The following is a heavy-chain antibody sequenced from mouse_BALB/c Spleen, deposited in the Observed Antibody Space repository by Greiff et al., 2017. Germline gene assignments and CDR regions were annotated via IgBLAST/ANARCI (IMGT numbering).Heavy chain of an antibody. V-gene: IGHV5-6*02. D-gene: IGHD1-1*01. Sequence: EVKLMESGGDLVKPGGSLKLSCAASGFTFSSYGMSWVRQTPDKRLEWVATISSGGSYTYYPDSVKGRFTISRDNAKNTLYLQMSSLKSEDTAMYYCARGRTTVVATYDYFDYWGQGTTLTVSS. J-gene: IGHJ2*01. CDR1: GFTFSSYG. CDR2: ISSGGSYT. CDR3: ARGRTTVVATYDYFDY.